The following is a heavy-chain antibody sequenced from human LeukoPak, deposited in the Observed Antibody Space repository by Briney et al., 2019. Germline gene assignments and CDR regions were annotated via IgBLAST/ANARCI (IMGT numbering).Heavy chain of an antibody. CDR3: ARERRIAVAGKRNYFDC. D-gene: IGHD6-19*01. CDR1: GYTFTGYY. CDR2: INPNSGGT. V-gene: IGHV1-2*02. Sequence: ASVKVSCKASGYTFTGYYMHWVRQAPGQGLEWMGWINPNSGGTNYAQKFQGRVTMTRDTSISTAYMELSRLRSDDTAVYYCARERRIAVAGKRNYFDCWGQGTLVTVSS. J-gene: IGHJ4*02.